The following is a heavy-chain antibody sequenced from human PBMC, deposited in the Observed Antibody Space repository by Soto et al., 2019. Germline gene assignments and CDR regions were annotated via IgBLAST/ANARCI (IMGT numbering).Heavy chain of an antibody. Sequence: QVQLVESGGGVVQPGMSLRLSCAASGFTFSSYAMHWVRQAPGKGLEWVAAIWYDGGNEYHADSVKGRFTISRDNSKNTLYLQMNSLRGEDTAVYYCARDLRGITPWPGYYYGMDVWGQGTTVTVSS. V-gene: IGHV3-33*01. J-gene: IGHJ6*02. CDR3: ARDLRGITPWPGYYYGMDV. CDR1: GFTFSSYA. CDR2: IWYDGGNE. D-gene: IGHD3-10*01.